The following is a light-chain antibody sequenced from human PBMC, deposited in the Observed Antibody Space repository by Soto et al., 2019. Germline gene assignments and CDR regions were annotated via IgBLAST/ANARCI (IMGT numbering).Light chain of an antibody. CDR1: NSDIGAYYY. J-gene: IGLJ2*01. Sequence: QSALTQPASVSGSPGQSITISCTGSNSDIGAYYYVSWYQQHPGKPPTLLIYEVTFRPSGVPNRFSGSKSGNTATLTISGLLTEDEADYYCGSYASATLIFGGGTKLTVL. V-gene: IGLV2-14*01. CDR2: EVT. CDR3: GSYASATLI.